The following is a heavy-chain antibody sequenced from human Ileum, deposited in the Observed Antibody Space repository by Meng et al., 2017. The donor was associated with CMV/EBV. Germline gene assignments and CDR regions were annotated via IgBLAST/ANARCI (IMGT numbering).Heavy chain of an antibody. V-gene: IGHV3-33*07. CDR2: IRYDENYK. J-gene: IGHJ4*02. CDR1: EFRFSLYG. Sequence: GESLKISCEVSEFRFSLYGMFWVRQAPGKGLEWVSYIRYDENYKYYSDSVKGRFTISRDNAKSSLFLQMASLRAEDTAVYYCARIFCTTTDCYYDYWGRGTLVTVSS. CDR3: ARIFCTTTDCYYDY. D-gene: IGHD2-8*01.